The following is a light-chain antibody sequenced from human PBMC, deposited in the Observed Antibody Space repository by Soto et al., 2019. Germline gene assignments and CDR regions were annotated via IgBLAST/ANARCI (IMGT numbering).Light chain of an antibody. CDR2: GAS. CDR3: QQYNNRPPWT. CDR1: QSVANN. V-gene: IGKV3-15*01. J-gene: IGKJ1*01. Sequence: EIVMTQYPATLSVSPGDRVTLSCRASQSVANNLAWYQQRPGQAPRLLIYGASARAAGIPPRLSGSGSGTEFTLTISSLQSEDFALYYCQQYNNRPPWTFGQGTKVEIK.